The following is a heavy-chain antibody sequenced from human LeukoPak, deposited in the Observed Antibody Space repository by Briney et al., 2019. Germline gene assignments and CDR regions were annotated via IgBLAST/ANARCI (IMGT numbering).Heavy chain of an antibody. V-gene: IGHV3-30*02. CDR2: IRYDGSNK. D-gene: IGHD4-17*01. CDR1: GFTFSNYA. Sequence: GGSLRLSCAASGFTFSNYAMSWVRQAPGKGLEWVAFIRYDGSNKYYADSVKGRFTISRDNSKNTLYLQMNSLRAEDTAVYYCAKDPYGDYNWFDPWGQGTLVTVSS. J-gene: IGHJ5*02. CDR3: AKDPYGDYNWFDP.